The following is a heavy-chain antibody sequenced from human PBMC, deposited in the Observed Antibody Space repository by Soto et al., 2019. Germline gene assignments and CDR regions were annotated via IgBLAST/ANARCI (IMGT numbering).Heavy chain of an antibody. D-gene: IGHD1-1*01. CDR2: MIPIFGTA. CDR1: GGTFSSYA. V-gene: IGHV1-69*01. CDR3: ASRTITGSNGGTGFDY. J-gene: IGHJ4*02. Sequence: QVQLVQSGAEVKKPGSSVKVSCKASGGTFSSYAISWVRQAPGQGLEWLGGMIPIFGTANYAQKVHGRVTITADEATSTAYMELSSLRSEDTAVYYCASRTITGSNGGTGFDYWGQGTLVTVSS.